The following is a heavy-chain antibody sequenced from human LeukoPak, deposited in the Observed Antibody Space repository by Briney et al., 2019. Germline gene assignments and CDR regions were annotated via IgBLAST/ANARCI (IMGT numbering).Heavy chain of an antibody. Sequence: GGSLRLSCAASGFTFSNYWMTWVRQAPGKGLDWVADIKQDGSEKLYVNSVRGRFTISRDNAKMSLFLQMNSLRAEDTAVYYCARDNGVVHGVYYMDVWGKGTTVTVS. J-gene: IGHJ6*03. D-gene: IGHD3-3*01. CDR1: GFTFSNYW. CDR2: IKQDGSEK. V-gene: IGHV3-7*01. CDR3: ARDNGVVHGVYYMDV.